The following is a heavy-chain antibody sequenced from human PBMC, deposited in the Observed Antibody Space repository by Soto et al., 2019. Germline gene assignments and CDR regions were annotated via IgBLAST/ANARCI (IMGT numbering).Heavy chain of an antibody. CDR3: AKDGAPRYCSRSSCHPAGAY. V-gene: IGHV3-30*18. Sequence: QVQLVESGGGVVQPGRYLRLSCAGSGFTFSNYGLHWVRQAPGKGLEWVAVISYDGSHNYYADSVKGRFTISRDNSNNMLYLQMDSLRAEDTAVYYCAKDGAPRYCSRSSCHPAGAYWGQGTLVTVSS. CDR1: GFTFSNYG. CDR2: ISYDGSHN. D-gene: IGHD2-15*01. J-gene: IGHJ4*02.